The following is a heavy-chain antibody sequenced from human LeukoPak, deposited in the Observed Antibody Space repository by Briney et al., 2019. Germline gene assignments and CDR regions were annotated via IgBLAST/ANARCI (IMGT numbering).Heavy chain of an antibody. Sequence: TGGSLRLSCAASGFTFSSYWMHWVRQAPGKGLVWVSRINSDGSSTSYADSVKGRFTISRDNAKNTLYLQMNSLRAEDTAVYSCARDYYDSTGYFNFDYWGQGTLVTVSS. CDR1: GFTFSSYW. J-gene: IGHJ4*02. CDR2: INSDGSST. D-gene: IGHD3-22*01. CDR3: ARDYYDSTGYFNFDY. V-gene: IGHV3-74*01.